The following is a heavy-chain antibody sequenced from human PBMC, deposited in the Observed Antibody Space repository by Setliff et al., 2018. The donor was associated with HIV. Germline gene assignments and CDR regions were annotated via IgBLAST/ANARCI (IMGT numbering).Heavy chain of an antibody. V-gene: IGHV4-30-4*08. D-gene: IGHD3-22*01. J-gene: IGHJ5*02. CDR3: ARGPGSSAYYRSTYNWFDP. CDR2: IYYSGST. CDR1: GGSISSGDYY. Sequence: SETLSLTCTVSGGSISSGDYYWSWIRQPPGKGLEWIGYIYYSGSTYYNPSLKSRLTISVDTSKNQLSLKLSSVTAADTAVYFCARGPGSSAYYRSTYNWFDPWGQGTLVTVSS.